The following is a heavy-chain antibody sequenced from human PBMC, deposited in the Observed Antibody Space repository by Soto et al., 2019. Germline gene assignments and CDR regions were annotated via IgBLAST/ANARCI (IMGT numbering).Heavy chain of an antibody. CDR1: GGSISSGGYY. CDR2: IYYSGST. D-gene: IGHD6-13*01. V-gene: IGHV4-31*03. J-gene: IGHJ4*02. CDR3: ARGLGSSTSWLRMLGGSSWYAAGY. Sequence: QVQLQESGPGLVKPSQTLSLTCTVSGGSISSGGYYWSWIRQHPGKGLEWIGYIYYSGSTYYNPSLKSRVTISVDTAKNQVPLKLSYVTAADTAVYYCARGLGSSTSWLRMLGGSSWYAAGYWCQGTLVTVSS.